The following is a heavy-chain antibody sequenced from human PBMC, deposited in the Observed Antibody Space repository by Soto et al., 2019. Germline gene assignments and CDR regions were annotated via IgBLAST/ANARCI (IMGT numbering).Heavy chain of an antibody. Sequence: EVQLVESGGGLVQPGGSLRLSCAASGFTVRSNFMNWVRQAPGKGLEWVATIYAGGTTYYADSVKGRFTISRDTSKNTLFLHMDSLRVEYTAMYHCARGPEIVIRDWGQGTLVTVSS. D-gene: IGHD2-8*01. V-gene: IGHV3-66*01. CDR3: ARGPEIVIRD. CDR2: IYAGGTT. J-gene: IGHJ4*02. CDR1: GFTVRSNF.